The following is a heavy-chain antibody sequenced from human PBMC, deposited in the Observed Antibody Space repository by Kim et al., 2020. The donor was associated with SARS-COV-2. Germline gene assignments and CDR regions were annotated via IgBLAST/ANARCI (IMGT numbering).Heavy chain of an antibody. Sequence: SETLSLTCAVSGGSLSGLYWSWFRQPPGKAPEWIWEVNDSGTTNYSPSLKSRLTISVDRSRNQFSLNLMSVTAADTGVYYCAKGPLRYFDDWGQGTLVTVSS. CDR1: GGSLSGLY. CDR2: VNDSGTT. V-gene: IGHV4-34*01. CDR3: AKGPLRYFDD. D-gene: IGHD3-9*01. J-gene: IGHJ4*02.